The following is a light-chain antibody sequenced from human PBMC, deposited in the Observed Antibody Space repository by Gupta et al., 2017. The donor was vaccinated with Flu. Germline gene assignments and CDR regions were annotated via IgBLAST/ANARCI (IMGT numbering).Light chain of an antibody. CDR1: PNSGIS. CDR2: AAS. V-gene: IGKV1-39*01. J-gene: IGKJ2*01. CDR3: KETYSPHQET. Sequence: SSLSASIGDTVSFACRASPNSGISLIWNQQKPGKALQLIIYAASTVQPGVPSRFSGSGSGTDFTRTITGLQPEDFASYHCKETYSPHQETFGQGTNLEIK.